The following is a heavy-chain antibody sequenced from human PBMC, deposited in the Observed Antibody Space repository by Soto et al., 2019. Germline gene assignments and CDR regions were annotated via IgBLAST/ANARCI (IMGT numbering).Heavy chain of an antibody. CDR2: INTGNGNT. Sequence: QVQLVQSGAEVKKPGASVKVSCKASGYTFTSNAMHWVRQAPGQRLEWMGWINTGNGNTKYSQKFPGRATITRDTSATTTYKELSSLRSQDTAVYYCAREGYDSSGYPLAYWGQGTLVTGSS. CDR3: AREGYDSSGYPLAY. CDR1: GYTFTSNA. V-gene: IGHV1-3*04. D-gene: IGHD3-22*01. J-gene: IGHJ4*02.